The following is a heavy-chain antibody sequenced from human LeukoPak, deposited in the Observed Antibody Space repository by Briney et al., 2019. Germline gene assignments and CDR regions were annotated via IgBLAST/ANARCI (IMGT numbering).Heavy chain of an antibody. Sequence: GGSLRLSCAASGFTFSSYSMNWVRQAPGKGLEWVSSISSSSSYIYYADSVKGRFTISRDNAKNSLYLQMNSLRAEDTAVYYCARDRPHMVQGVNWYFDLWGRGTLVTVSS. CDR3: ARDRPHMVQGVNWYFDL. CDR1: GFTFSSYS. V-gene: IGHV3-21*01. J-gene: IGHJ2*01. CDR2: ISSSSSYI. D-gene: IGHD3-10*01.